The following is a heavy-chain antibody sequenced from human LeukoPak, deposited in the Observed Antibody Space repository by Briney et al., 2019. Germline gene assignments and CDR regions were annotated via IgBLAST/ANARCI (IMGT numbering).Heavy chain of an antibody. CDR2: IYRSGST. CDR3: ARGATTAFHFDY. Sequence: SETLSLTCGVSGQSIGSGYHWGWIRQPPGKGLEWIGTIYRSGSTYYNNPSLKSRVTISVDTSKNQFSLKLSSVTAADTAVYYCARGATTAFHFDYWGQGTLVTVSS. D-gene: IGHD1-26*01. V-gene: IGHV4-38-2*01. J-gene: IGHJ4*02. CDR1: GQSIGSGYH.